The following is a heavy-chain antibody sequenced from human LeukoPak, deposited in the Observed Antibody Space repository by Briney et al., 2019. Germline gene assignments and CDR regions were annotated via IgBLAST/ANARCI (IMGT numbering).Heavy chain of an antibody. V-gene: IGHV3-30*18. Sequence: GGSLRLSCAASGFTFSSYGMHWVRQAPGKGLEWVAVISYDGSNKYYADSVKGRFTISRDNSKNTLYLQMNSLRAEDTAVYYCAKADDKYGSGSLDYWGQGTLVTVSS. CDR3: AKADDKYGSGSLDY. D-gene: IGHD3-10*01. J-gene: IGHJ4*02. CDR1: GFTFSSYG. CDR2: ISYDGSNK.